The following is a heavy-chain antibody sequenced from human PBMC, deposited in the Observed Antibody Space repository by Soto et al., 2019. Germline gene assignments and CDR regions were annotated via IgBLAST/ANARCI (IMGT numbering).Heavy chain of an antibody. Sequence: ASVKVSCKASGDTFSSYAISWVRQAPGQGLEWMGGIIPIFGTANYAQKFQGRVTITADESTSTAYMELSSLRSEDTAVYYCARDLSNYDNAFDIWGQGTMVTVSS. D-gene: IGHD4-4*01. CDR3: ARDLSNYDNAFDI. V-gene: IGHV1-69*13. CDR1: GDTFSSYA. J-gene: IGHJ3*02. CDR2: IIPIFGTA.